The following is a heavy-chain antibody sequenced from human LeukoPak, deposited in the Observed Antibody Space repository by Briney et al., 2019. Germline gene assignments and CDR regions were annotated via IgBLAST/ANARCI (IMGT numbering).Heavy chain of an antibody. CDR3: ARADESLVYGMDV. CDR2: FSYSGST. Sequence: SETLSLTCTVSGGSISSSSYYWGWIRQPPGKGLEWIGYFSYSGSTHYSPSLTSRVAISVDTSRNQLSLKLRSVTAADTVIYYCARADESLVYGMDVWGPGTTVIVSS. V-gene: IGHV4-61*05. J-gene: IGHJ6*02. CDR1: GGSISSSSYY.